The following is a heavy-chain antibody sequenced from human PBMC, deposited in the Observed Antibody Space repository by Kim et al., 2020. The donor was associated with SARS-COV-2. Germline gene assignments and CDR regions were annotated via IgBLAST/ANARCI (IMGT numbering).Heavy chain of an antibody. D-gene: IGHD5-18*01. CDR2: IYYSGST. Sequence: SETLSLTCTVSGGSISSSSYYWGWIRQPPGKGLEWIGSIYYSGSTYYNPSLKSRVTISVDTSKNQFSLKLSSVTAADTAEYYCARLVDTAMVTWGPGLIMDVWGQGTTVTVSS. J-gene: IGHJ6*02. CDR1: GGSISSSSYY. CDR3: ARLVDTAMVTWGPGLIMDV. V-gene: IGHV4-39*01.